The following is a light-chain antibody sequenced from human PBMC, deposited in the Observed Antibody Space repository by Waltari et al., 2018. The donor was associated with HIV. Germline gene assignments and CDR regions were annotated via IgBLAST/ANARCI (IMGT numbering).Light chain of an antibody. Sequence: EIVMRQSPVTLSVSPGERATLSCRASQSISNNVALYQQKPGQAPRLLIYGASTRATGVPARFSGSGSGTEFTLTISSLQSEDFAVYYCQQYHNWPPTFGQGTKVEIK. CDR2: GAS. V-gene: IGKV3-15*01. J-gene: IGKJ1*01. CDR1: QSISNN. CDR3: QQYHNWPPT.